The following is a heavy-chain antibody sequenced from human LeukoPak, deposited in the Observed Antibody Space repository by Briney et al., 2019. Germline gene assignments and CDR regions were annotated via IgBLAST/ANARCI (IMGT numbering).Heavy chain of an antibody. Sequence: VASVKVSCKVSGDTLTELSMHWVRQAPGKGLEWMGGFDPEDGETIYAQKFQGRVTMTEDTSTDTAYMELSSLRSEDTAVYYCATGVMDYYDSSGYDAFDIWGQGTMVTVSS. V-gene: IGHV1-24*01. J-gene: IGHJ3*02. CDR2: FDPEDGET. D-gene: IGHD3-22*01. CDR1: GDTLTELS. CDR3: ATGVMDYYDSSGYDAFDI.